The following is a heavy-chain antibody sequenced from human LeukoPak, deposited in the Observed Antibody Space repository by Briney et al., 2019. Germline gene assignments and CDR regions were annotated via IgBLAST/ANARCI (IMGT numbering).Heavy chain of an antibody. D-gene: IGHD6-6*01. CDR1: GGSISSYY. J-gene: IGHJ5*02. Sequence: SETLSLTCTVSGGSISSYYWSWIRQPAGKGLEWIGRIYTSGSTNYNPSLKSRVTMSVDTSKNQFSLKLSSVTAADTAVYYCARDWWYSSSSIWFDPWGQGTLVTVSS. V-gene: IGHV4-4*07. CDR2: IYTSGST. CDR3: ARDWWYSSSSIWFDP.